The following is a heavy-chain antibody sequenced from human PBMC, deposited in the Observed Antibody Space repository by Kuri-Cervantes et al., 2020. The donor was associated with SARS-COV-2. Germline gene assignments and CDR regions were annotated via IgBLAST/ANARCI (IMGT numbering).Heavy chain of an antibody. D-gene: IGHD3-9*01. CDR3: ARGPRVYDILSGYYCAFDI. V-gene: IGHV3-21*01. CDR2: ISSSSSYI. CDR1: DSTFSSDS. J-gene: IGHJ3*02. Sequence: GASLNISWASADSTFSSDSLNWVRQAPGKGLEWVSSISSSSSYIYYADSVKSRFTISRDNAKNSLYLQMNSLRAEDTAVYYCARGPRVYDILSGYYCAFDIWGQGTMVTVSS.